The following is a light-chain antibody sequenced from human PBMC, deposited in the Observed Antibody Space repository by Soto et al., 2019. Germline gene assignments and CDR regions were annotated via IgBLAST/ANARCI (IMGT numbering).Light chain of an antibody. V-gene: IGKV1-5*03. Sequence: DIQMTQSPSTLSASVGDIVTITCRASQSISSWLAWYQQKPGKAPKLLIYKASILESGVPSRFSGSGSGTEFTLTISSLQPDDLATYYCQQYNSFPTFGQGTKVEIK. CDR3: QQYNSFPT. CDR2: KAS. CDR1: QSISSW. J-gene: IGKJ1*01.